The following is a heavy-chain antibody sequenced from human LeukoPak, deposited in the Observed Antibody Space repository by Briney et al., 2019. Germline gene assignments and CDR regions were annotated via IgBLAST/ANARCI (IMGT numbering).Heavy chain of an antibody. CDR2: INPNSGGS. CDR3: AASPTVTTPFDF. CDR1: GYTFTDFY. V-gene: IGHV1-2*02. J-gene: IGHJ4*02. D-gene: IGHD4-17*01. Sequence: ASVKVSCKASGYTFTDFYMHWVRQAPGQGLEWMGWINPNSGGSNYAQRFQGRVTMTRDTSISTTYMELSRLRSDDTAVYYCAASPTVTTPFDFWGQGTLVTVSS.